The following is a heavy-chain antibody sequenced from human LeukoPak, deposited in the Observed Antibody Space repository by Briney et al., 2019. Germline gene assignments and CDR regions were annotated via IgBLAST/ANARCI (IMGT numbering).Heavy chain of an antibody. CDR2: INAGNGNT. D-gene: IGHD4-17*01. CDR1: GYTFTSYA. J-gene: IGHJ4*02. Sequence: VASVKVSCKASGYTFTSYAMHWVRQAPGQRLEWMGWINAGNGNTKYSQKFQGRVTITRDTSASTAYMELRSLRSDDTAVYYCARATPAGSSTDWGQGTLVTVSS. CDR3: ARATPAGSSTD. V-gene: IGHV1-3*01.